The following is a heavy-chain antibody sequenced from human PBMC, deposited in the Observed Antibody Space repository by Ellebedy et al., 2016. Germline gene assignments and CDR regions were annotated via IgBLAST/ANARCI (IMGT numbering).Heavy chain of an antibody. Sequence: GGSLRLSCVASGFTFRTSTMTWVRQAPGKGLEWVSSISSSSGYIYYADSVKGRFTISRDNAENSLYLQMNSLTAEDTAVYYCARLKLGIDFWGQGALVTVSS. CDR2: ISSSSGYI. V-gene: IGHV3-21*01. CDR1: GFTFRTST. J-gene: IGHJ4*02. CDR3: ARLKLGIDF. D-gene: IGHD1-26*01.